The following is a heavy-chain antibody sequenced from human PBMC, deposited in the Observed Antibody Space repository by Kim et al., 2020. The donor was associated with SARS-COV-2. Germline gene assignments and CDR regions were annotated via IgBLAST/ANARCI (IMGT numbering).Heavy chain of an antibody. CDR2: INQDESEK. J-gene: IGHJ4*02. Sequence: GGSLRLSCGGSGFTFGTYWMTWVRQAPGKGLEWVANINQDESEKNYVDSVKGRFTVSRDNAKNSVFLQMNSLRAEDTAVYYCARGNYCLDYWGQGTLVTV. CDR3: ARGNYCLDY. D-gene: IGHD3-10*01. V-gene: IGHV3-7*01. CDR1: GFTFGTYW.